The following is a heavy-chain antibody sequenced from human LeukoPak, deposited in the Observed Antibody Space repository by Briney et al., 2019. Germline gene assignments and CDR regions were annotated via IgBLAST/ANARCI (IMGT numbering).Heavy chain of an antibody. D-gene: IGHD1-26*01. CDR3: ARSPDRALGALDI. CDR1: CITFTSFG. CDR2: INPNSGGT. Sequence: ASVKVFCKASCITFTSFGVRWVRQAPGQGLEWMGWINPNSGGTNYAQKFQGRVTMTRDTSISTAYMELSRLRSDDTAVNYCARSPDRALGALDIWGQGTMVTVSS. J-gene: IGHJ3*02. V-gene: IGHV1-2*02.